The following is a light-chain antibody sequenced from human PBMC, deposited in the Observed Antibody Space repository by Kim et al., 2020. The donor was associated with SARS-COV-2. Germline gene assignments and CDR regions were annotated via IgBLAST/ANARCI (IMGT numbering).Light chain of an antibody. J-gene: IGKJ5*01. V-gene: IGKV3-11*01. Sequence: ASLSVTPGVTSTVGYGASQGVGTYLAWYQKNPGQAPSLLIYDASKRATGIPARFRGSGSGTDFTLTIGTLDPEDSAVYYCQQRGNFGQGTRLEIK. CDR1: QGVGTY. CDR3: QQRGN. CDR2: DAS.